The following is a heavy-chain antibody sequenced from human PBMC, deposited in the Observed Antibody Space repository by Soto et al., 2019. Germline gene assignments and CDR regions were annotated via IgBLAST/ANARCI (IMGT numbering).Heavy chain of an antibody. CDR2: IWYDGSNK. Sequence: GGSLRLSCAASGFTFSSYGMHWVRQAPGKGLEWVAVIWYDGSNKYYADSVKGRFTISRDNSKNTLYLQMNSLRAEDTAVYYCARVSPGYSNSKNAEHLLDIWGQGTMVTVSS. CDR3: ARVSPGYSNSKNAEHLLDI. D-gene: IGHD6-13*01. CDR1: GFTFSSYG. J-gene: IGHJ3*02. V-gene: IGHV3-33*01.